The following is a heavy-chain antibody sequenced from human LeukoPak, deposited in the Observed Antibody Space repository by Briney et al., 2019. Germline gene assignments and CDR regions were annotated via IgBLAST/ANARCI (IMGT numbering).Heavy chain of an antibody. CDR3: ARGPAREFGY. J-gene: IGHJ4*02. CDR2: ISSSSSYI. CDR1: GFTFTSFA. Sequence: GGTLRLSCAASGFTFTSFALSWVRQIPGKGLEWVSSISSSSSYIYYADSVKGRFTISRDNAKNSLYLQMNSLRAEDTAVYYCARGPAREFGYWGQGTLVTVSS. D-gene: IGHD6-6*01. V-gene: IGHV3-21*01.